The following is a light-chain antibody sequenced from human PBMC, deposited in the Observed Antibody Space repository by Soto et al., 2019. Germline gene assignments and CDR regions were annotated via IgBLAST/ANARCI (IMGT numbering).Light chain of an antibody. J-gene: IGKJ2*01. Sequence: DIEMTQSPSSLSASVGDRVAITCRASQTISTYLNWYHQKPGTAPKLLIYTASSLQGGVPPRFSGNGSGTLFTLTLSSLQPEDSGIYYFQQSYSGPYTFGQGTKVDIK. V-gene: IGKV1-39*01. CDR2: TAS. CDR3: QQSYSGPYT. CDR1: QTISTY.